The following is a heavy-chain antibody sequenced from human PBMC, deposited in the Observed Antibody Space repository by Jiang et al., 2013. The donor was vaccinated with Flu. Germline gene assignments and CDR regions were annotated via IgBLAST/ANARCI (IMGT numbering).Heavy chain of an antibody. D-gene: IGHD3-22*01. Sequence: GLEWLAVVYGGGDTFYADSVKGRFTTSRDNSKNTVYLQMNSLRAEDTATYYCAKVQYDSNSYSWPFDYWGQGTRSPSPQ. J-gene: IGHJ4*02. V-gene: IGHV3-53*01. CDR3: AKVQYDSNSYSWPFDY. CDR2: VYGGGDT.